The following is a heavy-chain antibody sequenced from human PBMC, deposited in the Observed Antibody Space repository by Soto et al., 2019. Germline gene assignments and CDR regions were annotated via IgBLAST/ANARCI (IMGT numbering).Heavy chain of an antibody. D-gene: IGHD4-17*01. J-gene: IGHJ3*01. CDR1: GYSISSAYY. Sequence: SETLSLTCVVSGYSISSAYYWGWIRQPPGKGLEWIGSVYHIGSTYYNPSLKSRVTISVDTSKNHFSLKLRSVTAADSAVYYCARSGTLTPPFRNRWGKGKMVIV. V-gene: IGHV4-38-2*01. CDR2: VYHIGST. CDR3: ARSGTLTPPFRNR.